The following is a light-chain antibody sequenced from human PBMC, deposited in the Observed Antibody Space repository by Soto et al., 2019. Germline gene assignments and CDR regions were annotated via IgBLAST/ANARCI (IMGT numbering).Light chain of an antibody. CDR2: DIS. J-gene: IGKJ5*01. CDR3: QQYNNWPY. Sequence: EVVMTQSPATLSVSPGERATLSFRASQTVSRNLAWYQQRPGQAPRLLIYDISNRAAGVPARFSGSGSETEFTLTIRSLQSEDFAVYFCQQYNNWPYFGQGTRLEIK. CDR1: QTVSRN. V-gene: IGKV3-15*01.